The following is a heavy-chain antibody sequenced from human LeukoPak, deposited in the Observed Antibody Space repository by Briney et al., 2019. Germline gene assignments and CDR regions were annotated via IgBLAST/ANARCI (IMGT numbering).Heavy chain of an antibody. CDR2: ISTDGNNE. J-gene: IGHJ4*02. Sequence: TGRPLRLSCAASGFSFTMYGIHWVRQAPGKGLEWVAVISTDGNNEYYANSVKGRFTISRGNSKNTLYLQMNSLRAEDTAVYYCARVISGWGQGTLVTVSS. V-gene: IGHV3-30*03. CDR3: ARVISG. D-gene: IGHD6-19*01. CDR1: GFSFTMYG.